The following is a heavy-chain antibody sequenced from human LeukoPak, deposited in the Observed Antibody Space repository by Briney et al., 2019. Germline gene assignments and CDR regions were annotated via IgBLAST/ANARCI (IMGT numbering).Heavy chain of an antibody. D-gene: IGHD5-24*01. Sequence: GGSLTLSCVASGFIFSSYAMHWVRPAPGKGLEWVAVISYDGSNKYYADSVKDRFTISRHNHKNTLYLQMNSLRAEDTAVYYCARVGRWLQLTPRVAYWGQGTLVTVSS. CDR2: ISYDGSNK. CDR1: GFIFSSYA. V-gene: IGHV3-30*04. CDR3: ARVGRWLQLTPRVAY. J-gene: IGHJ4*02.